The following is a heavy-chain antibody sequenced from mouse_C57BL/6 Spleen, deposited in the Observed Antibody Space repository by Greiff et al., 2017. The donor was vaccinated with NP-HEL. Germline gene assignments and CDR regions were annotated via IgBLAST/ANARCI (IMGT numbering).Heavy chain of an antibody. CDR2: IDPNSGGT. CDR3: ARYYYGSSYDWYFDV. D-gene: IGHD1-1*01. J-gene: IGHJ1*03. Sequence: QVQLKESGAELVKPGASVKLSCKASGYTFTSYWMHWVKQRPGRGLEWIGRIDPNSGGTKYNEKFKSKATLTVDKPSSTAYMQLSSLTSEDSAVYYCARYYYGSSYDWYFDVWGTGTTVTVSS. CDR1: GYTFTSYW. V-gene: IGHV1-72*01.